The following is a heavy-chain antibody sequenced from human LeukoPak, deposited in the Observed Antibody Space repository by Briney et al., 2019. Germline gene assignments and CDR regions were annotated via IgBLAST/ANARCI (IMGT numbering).Heavy chain of an antibody. D-gene: IGHD4-17*01. J-gene: IGHJ6*01. CDR2: LNPNSGGT. Sequence: ASVKLSCNASGYTFTVHYMHWVRQAPAQGLECMVWLNPNSGGTNYTQKFQGSDTMTRDTSISTAYRDLTRLRSDDAAVYYCARANGDYGLDYGGKGPRSTS. CDR3: ARANGDYGLD. CDR1: GYTFTVHY. V-gene: IGHV1-2*02.